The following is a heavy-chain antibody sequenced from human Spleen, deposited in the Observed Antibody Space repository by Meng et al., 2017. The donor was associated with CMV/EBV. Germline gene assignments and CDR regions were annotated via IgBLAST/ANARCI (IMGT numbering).Heavy chain of an antibody. Sequence: KVSCKASGYTFSGQYMHWVRQAPGQGLEWVGWINPNTDGTNYAQKFQGRVTMTRDTSTSTVYMELSSLRSEDTAVYYCAREGTNWGDYWGQGTLVTVSS. D-gene: IGHD7-27*01. J-gene: IGHJ4*02. CDR1: GYTFSGQY. V-gene: IGHV1-2*02. CDR2: INPNTDGT. CDR3: AREGTNWGDY.